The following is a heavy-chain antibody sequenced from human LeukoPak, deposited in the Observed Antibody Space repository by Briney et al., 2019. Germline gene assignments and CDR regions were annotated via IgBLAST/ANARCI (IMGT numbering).Heavy chain of an antibody. CDR1: GGSISSYY. CDR2: IYYSGST. V-gene: IGHV4-59*12. Sequence: SETLSLTCTVSGGSISSYYWSWIRQPPGKGLEWIGYIYYSGSTNYNPSLKSRVTISVDTSKNQFSLKLSSVTAADTAVYYCARERIYCSSTSCLDYWGQGTLVTVSS. J-gene: IGHJ4*02. D-gene: IGHD2-2*01. CDR3: ARERIYCSSTSCLDY.